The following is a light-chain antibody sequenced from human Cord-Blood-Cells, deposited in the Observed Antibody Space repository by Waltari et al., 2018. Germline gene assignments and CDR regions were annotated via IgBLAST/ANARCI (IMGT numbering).Light chain of an antibody. CDR1: SSDVGGYNY. CDR2: DVS. CDR3: CSYAGSYTYV. V-gene: IGLV2-11*01. J-gene: IGLJ1*01. Sequence: QSALTQPRSVSGSPGQSVIISCTGTSSDVGGYNYVSWYQQHPGKAPKLMIYDVSKRPSGVPDRFSGSKSGNTASLTISGLQAEDEADYYCCSYAGSYTYVFGTGTKVTVL.